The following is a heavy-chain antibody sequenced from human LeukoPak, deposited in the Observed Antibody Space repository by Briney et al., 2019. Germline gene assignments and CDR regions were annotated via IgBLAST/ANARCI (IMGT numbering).Heavy chain of an antibody. V-gene: IGHV3-30-3*01. CDR2: ISYDGSNK. CDR1: GFTFSSYA. D-gene: IGHD3-22*01. J-gene: IGHJ4*02. CDR3: ARGPSSYYGSSGYSYYFDF. Sequence: GRSLRLSCAASGFTFSSYAIFWVRQAPGKGLEWVAIISYDGSNKYYADSVKGRFTISRDNSKNMLYLQMNSLRSEDTAVYYCARGPSSYYGSSGYSYYFDFWGQGTLVTVSS.